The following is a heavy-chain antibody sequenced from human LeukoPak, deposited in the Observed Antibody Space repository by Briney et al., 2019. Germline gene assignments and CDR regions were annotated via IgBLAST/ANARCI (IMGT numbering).Heavy chain of an antibody. CDR1: GFTFSSYS. CDR2: ISGGGGAT. V-gene: IGHV3-23*01. CDR3: AKGRSPSYYDILTGLDY. J-gene: IGHJ4*02. Sequence: AGGSLRLSCAASGFTFSSYSMNWVRQAPGKGLEWVSGISGGGGATYFADSVKGRFTISRDNSKNTLYLQMNSLRAEDSAVYFCAKGRSPSYYDILTGLDYWGQGTLVTVSS. D-gene: IGHD3-9*01.